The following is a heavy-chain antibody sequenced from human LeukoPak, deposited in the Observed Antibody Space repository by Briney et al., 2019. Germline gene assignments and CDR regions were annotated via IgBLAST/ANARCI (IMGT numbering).Heavy chain of an antibody. CDR3: ARLITMVPGSDY. D-gene: IGHD3-10*01. V-gene: IGHV1-69*05. CDR2: IIPIFGTS. CDR1: GGTFSSYA. J-gene: IGHJ4*02. Sequence: GASVKVSCKASGGTFSSYAISWVRQAPGQGLEWIGRIIPIFGTSNYAQKFQGRVTITTDESTSTAYMELSSLRSEDTVVYYCARLITMVPGSDYWGQGTLVTVSS.